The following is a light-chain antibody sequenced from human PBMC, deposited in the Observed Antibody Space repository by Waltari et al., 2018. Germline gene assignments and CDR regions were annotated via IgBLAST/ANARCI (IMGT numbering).Light chain of an antibody. Sequence: ILLTQSPGTLSLSPGERATLSCRASQSVPGNYLAWYQQKPGQAPRLLISGTYADVTGIPDRFSGGGSGTDVTRTSSRLEPEDLAVDYCQQYGREKPTFGGGTKVEIK. CDR1: QSVPGNY. J-gene: IGKJ4*01. CDR3: QQYGREKPT. V-gene: IGKV3-20*01. CDR2: GTY.